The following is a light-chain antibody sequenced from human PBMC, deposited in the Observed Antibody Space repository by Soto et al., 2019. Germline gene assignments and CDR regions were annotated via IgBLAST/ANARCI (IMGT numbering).Light chain of an antibody. CDR2: GAS. CDR3: QQYGSSPYT. J-gene: IGKJ2*01. V-gene: IGKV3-20*01. Sequence: EIVLTQSPGTLSLSPGERVTLSCRASQSVSSSYLAWYQQKPGQAPRLLIYGASSRATGIPDRCSGSGSGTDFTLTIRRLEPEDFAVYYCQQYGSSPYTFGQGTKLEIK. CDR1: QSVSSSY.